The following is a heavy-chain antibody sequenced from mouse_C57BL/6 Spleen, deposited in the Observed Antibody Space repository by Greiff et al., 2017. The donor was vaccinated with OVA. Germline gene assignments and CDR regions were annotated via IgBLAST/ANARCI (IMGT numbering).Heavy chain of an antibody. Sequence: VQLTKSEPDIVKPGASVKISCKASGYSFTDYNMNWVKQSNGKSLEWIGVINPNYGTTSYNQKFKGKATLTVDQSSSTAYMQLNSLTSEDSAVYYCARCQLGPYYFDYWGQGTTLTVSS. J-gene: IGHJ2*01. CDR3: ARCQLGPYYFDY. CDR2: INPNYGTT. CDR1: GYSFTDYN. D-gene: IGHD4-1*02. V-gene: IGHV1-39*01.